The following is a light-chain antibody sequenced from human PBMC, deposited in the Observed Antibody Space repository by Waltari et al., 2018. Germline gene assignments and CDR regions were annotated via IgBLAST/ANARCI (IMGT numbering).Light chain of an antibody. Sequence: SYVLTQSPPVSLAPGETATISCGGYHIGSQAVNWYQQRPGQAPVVVFSYLSDRPSGIPERFSGSVSGNTATLTITRVEAGDEADYFCQVWDRHSHHQVFGGGTKLAVL. CDR1: HIGSQA. V-gene: IGLV3-21*04. J-gene: IGLJ2*01. CDR3: QVWDRHSHHQV. CDR2: YLS.